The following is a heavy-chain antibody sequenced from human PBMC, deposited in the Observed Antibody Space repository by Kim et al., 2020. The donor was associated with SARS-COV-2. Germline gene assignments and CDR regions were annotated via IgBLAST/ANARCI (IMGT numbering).Heavy chain of an antibody. Sequence: GGSLRLSCAASGFTFSDYTMTWVRQAPGKGLEWVSVISSGGGITFYADSVKGRFTISRDNSKNTLYLQMNSLRAEDTAVYYCAKGDTSGSYRPLDFRGQGTLVTVSS. CDR3: AKGDTSGSYRPLDF. V-gene: IGHV3-23*01. CDR1: GFTFSDYT. CDR2: ISSGGGIT. J-gene: IGHJ4*02. D-gene: IGHD3-10*01.